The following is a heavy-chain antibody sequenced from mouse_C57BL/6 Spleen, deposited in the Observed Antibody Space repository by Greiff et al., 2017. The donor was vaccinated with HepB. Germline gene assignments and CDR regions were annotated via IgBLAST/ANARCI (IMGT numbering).Heavy chain of an antibody. CDR3: ARRDYYGSSYGWYFDV. Sequence: EVMLVESEGGLVQPGSSMKLSCTASGFTFSDYYMAWVRQVPEKGLEWVANINYDGSSTYYLDSLKSRFIISSDNAKNILYLQMSSLKSEDTATYYCARRDYYGSSYGWYFDVWGTGTTVTVSS. D-gene: IGHD1-1*01. CDR1: GFTFSDYY. CDR2: INYDGSST. V-gene: IGHV5-16*01. J-gene: IGHJ1*03.